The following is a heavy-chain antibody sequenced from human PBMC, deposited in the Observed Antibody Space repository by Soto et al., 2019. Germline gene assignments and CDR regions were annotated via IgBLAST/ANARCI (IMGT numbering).Heavy chain of an antibody. J-gene: IGHJ3*02. CDR1: GFTFSSYS. CDR3: ARDSSGSYFGGVDI. CDR2: ISSSSSYI. Sequence: EVQLVESGGGLVKPGGSLRLSCAASGFTFSSYSMNWVRQAPGKGLEWVSSISSSSSYIYYADSVKGRFTISRDNAKNSLYLQMNSPRAEDTAVYYCARDSSGSYFGGVDIWGQGKMVTVSS. D-gene: IGHD1-26*01. V-gene: IGHV3-21*01.